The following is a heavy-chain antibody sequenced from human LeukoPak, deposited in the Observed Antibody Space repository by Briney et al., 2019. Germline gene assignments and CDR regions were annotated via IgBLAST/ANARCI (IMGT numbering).Heavy chain of an antibody. CDR2: IYTSGST. V-gene: IGHV4-4*07. J-gene: IGHJ5*02. D-gene: IGHD2-2*01. CDR3: ARVNMDCSSTSCYFWFDP. CDR1: GGSISSYY. Sequence: PSETLSLTCTVSGGSISSYYWSWIRQPAGKGLEWIGRIYTSGSTNYNPSLKSRVTMSVDTSKNQFSLKLSSVTAADTAVYYRARVNMDCSSTSCYFWFDPWGQGTLVTVSS.